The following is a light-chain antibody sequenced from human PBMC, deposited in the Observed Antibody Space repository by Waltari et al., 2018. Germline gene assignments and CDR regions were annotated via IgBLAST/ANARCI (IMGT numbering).Light chain of an antibody. J-gene: IGKJ4*01. CDR3: QHRSDWPLT. CDR1: ENVSRY. V-gene: IGKV3-11*01. Sequence: SRRASENVSRYLSWYQQKPGQAPRLLIYEASNRATGIPARFSRSGSGTDFTLTISSLEPEDFAVYYCQHRSDWPLTFGGGTKVEIK. CDR2: EAS.